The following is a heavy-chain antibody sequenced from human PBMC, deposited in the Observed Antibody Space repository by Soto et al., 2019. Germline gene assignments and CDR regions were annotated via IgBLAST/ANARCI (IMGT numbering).Heavy chain of an antibody. CDR3: ARPTVTTGNVYYYYDMDV. D-gene: IGHD4-17*01. CDR1: GFTFSTYA. CDR2: IDGSGGGR. Sequence: GGSLRLSCAASGFTFSTYAMAWVRQAPGKGLEWVSGIDGSGGGRYYADSVKGRFTISRDNSKNTLYLQMNSLRAEDTAVYYCARPTVTTGNVYYYYDMDVWGQGTTVTVSS. V-gene: IGHV3-23*01. J-gene: IGHJ6*02.